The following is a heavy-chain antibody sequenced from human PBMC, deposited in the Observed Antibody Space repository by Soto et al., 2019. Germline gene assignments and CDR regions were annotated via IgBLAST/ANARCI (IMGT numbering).Heavy chain of an antibody. CDR1: GGSFSGYY. J-gene: IGHJ4*02. CDR3: ARVHNWNFSFIDY. V-gene: IGHV4-34*01. Sequence: QVQLQQWGAGLLKPSETLSLTCAVYGGSFSGYYWSWIRQPPGKGLEWIGEINHSGRTNYNPSHKSRVTISVDTSKNQFSLKLSSVTAADTAVYYCARVHNWNFSFIDYWGQGTLVTVSS. D-gene: IGHD1-1*01. CDR2: INHSGRT.